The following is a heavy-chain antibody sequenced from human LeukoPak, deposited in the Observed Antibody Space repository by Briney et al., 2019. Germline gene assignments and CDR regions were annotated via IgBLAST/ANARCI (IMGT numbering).Heavy chain of an antibody. J-gene: IGHJ3*02. CDR2: INPSGGST. CDR1: GYTFTRYY. CDR3: ASEVTMVRGVITKSAFDI. V-gene: IGHV1-46*01. D-gene: IGHD3-10*01. Sequence: ASVKVSCKASGYTFTRYYIHWVRQAPGQGLEWMGTINPSGGSTSYAQKFQGRLTVTRDMSTSTAYMELSSLRSEDTAVYYCASEVTMVRGVITKSAFDIWGQGTMVTVSS.